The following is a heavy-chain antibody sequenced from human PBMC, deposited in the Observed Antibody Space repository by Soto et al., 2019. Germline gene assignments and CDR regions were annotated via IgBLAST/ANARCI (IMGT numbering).Heavy chain of an antibody. Sequence: QVQLVQSGAEVKKPGASVKVSCKASGYTFTDYYMHWVRQAPGQRLEWMGWINPNSGTTNYAQKFQGWVTMTRDTSITTVYMEVSRLRSDDTVVYYCARVPRGVYYGLEVWGKGTTVTVSS. J-gene: IGHJ6*04. D-gene: IGHD3-10*01. CDR2: INPNSGTT. V-gene: IGHV1-2*04. CDR3: ARVPRGVYYGLEV. CDR1: GYTFTDYY.